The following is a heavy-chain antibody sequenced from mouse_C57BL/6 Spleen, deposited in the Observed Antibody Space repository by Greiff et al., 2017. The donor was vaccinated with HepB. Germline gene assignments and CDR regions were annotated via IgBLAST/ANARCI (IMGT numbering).Heavy chain of an antibody. CDR1: GFSLTSYG. CDR2: IWSGGST. V-gene: IGHV2-2*01. CDR3: ARNFYYYGSSYNYFDY. D-gene: IGHD1-1*01. J-gene: IGHJ2*01. Sequence: QVQLQQSGPGLVQPSQSLSITCTVSGFSLTSYGVHWVRQSPGKGLEWLGVIWSGGSTDYNAAFISRLSISKDNSKSQVFFKMNSLQADDTAIYYCARNFYYYGSSYNYFDYWGQGTTLTVSS.